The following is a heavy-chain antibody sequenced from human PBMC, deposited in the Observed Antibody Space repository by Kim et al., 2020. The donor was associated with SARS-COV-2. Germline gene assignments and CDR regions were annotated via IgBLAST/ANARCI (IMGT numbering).Heavy chain of an antibody. CDR2: INTDGSST. Sequence: GGSLRLSCAASGFTFSSYWMHWVRQAPGKGLVWVSRINTDGSSTTYADSVKGRFAISRDNAKNTLYLQMNNLRAEDTAVYYCARDMGITAAGRGVVYWGQGTLLTVSS. D-gene: IGHD6-13*01. J-gene: IGHJ4*02. V-gene: IGHV3-74*01. CDR3: ARDMGITAAGRGVVY. CDR1: GFTFSSYW.